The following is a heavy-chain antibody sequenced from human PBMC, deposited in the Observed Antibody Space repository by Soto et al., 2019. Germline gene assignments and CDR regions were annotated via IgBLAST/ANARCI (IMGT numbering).Heavy chain of an antibody. CDR2: IYWDDDN. V-gene: IGHV2-5*02. J-gene: IGHJ5*02. Sequence: SGPTLVNPTQTLTLTCTFSGFSLTNNGEAVGWFRQSPGKALEWLVLIYWDDDNRYNPTLRTRLSTTKDTSKNQVVLTLTNMDPVDTSTYYCARYVATSPAGWFEPWGQGIPVTVSS. D-gene: IGHD3-10*02. CDR3: ARYVATSPAGWFEP. CDR1: GFSLTNNGEA.